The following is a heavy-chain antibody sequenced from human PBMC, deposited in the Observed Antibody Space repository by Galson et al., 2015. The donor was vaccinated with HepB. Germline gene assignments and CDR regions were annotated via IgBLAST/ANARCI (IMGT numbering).Heavy chain of an antibody. CDR1: GGTFSVYN. D-gene: IGHD1-26*01. CDR3: ARGNHGGTYRG. Sequence: SVKVSCKASGGTFSVYNFGWVRQAPGQGLEWMGRIIPILGMTNYAQNFQGRVTITADESTSTVYLDLSSLGSDDTAVYFCARGNHGGTYRGWGQGTLVTVSS. CDR2: IIPILGMT. V-gene: IGHV1-69*02. J-gene: IGHJ1*01.